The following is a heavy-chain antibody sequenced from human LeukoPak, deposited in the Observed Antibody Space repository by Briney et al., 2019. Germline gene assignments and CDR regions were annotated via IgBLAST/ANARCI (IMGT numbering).Heavy chain of an antibody. V-gene: IGHV3-15*01. CDR2: VKSEIDGGTT. J-gene: IGHJ4*02. CDR1: GFTFSSYW. CDR3: TTENDYGDFQGDY. D-gene: IGHD4-17*01. Sequence: PGGSLRLSCAASGFTFSSYWMSWVRQAPGKGLEWVGHVKSEIDGGTTDYAAPVKGRFSISRDDSRHTLYLQMNSLRTEDTAIYFCTTENDYGDFQGDYWGQGALVTVSS.